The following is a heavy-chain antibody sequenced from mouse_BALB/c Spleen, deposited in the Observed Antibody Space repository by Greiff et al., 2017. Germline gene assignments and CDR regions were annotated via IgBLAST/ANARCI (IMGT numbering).Heavy chain of an antibody. D-gene: IGHD2-4*01. CDR3: ARHGSDYDGFYAMDY. Sequence: EVKLVESGGDLVKPGGSLKLSCAASGFTFSSYGMSWVRQTPDKRLEWVATISSGGSYTYYPDSVKGRFTISRDNAKNTLYLQMSSLKSEDTAMYYCARHGSDYDGFYAMDYWGQGTSVTVSS. J-gene: IGHJ4*01. V-gene: IGHV5-6*01. CDR2: ISSGGSYT. CDR1: GFTFSSYG.